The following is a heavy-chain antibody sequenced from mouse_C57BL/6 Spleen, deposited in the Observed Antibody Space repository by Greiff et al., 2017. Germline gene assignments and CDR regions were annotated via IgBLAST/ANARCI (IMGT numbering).Heavy chain of an antibody. D-gene: IGHD2-4*01. CDR1: GYTFTSYW. V-gene: IGHV1-7*01. CDR3: GRCGYDYDGYFDY. J-gene: IGHJ2*01. CDR2: INPSSGYT. Sequence: VQLVESGAELAKPGASVKLSCKASGYTFTSYWMHWVKQRPGQGLEWIGYINPSSGYTKYNQKFKDKATLTADKSSSTAYMQLSSLTYEDSAVYYCGRCGYDYDGYFDYWGQGTTLTVSS.